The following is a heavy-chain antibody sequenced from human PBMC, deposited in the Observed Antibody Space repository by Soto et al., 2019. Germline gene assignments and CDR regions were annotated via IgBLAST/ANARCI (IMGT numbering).Heavy chain of an antibody. V-gene: IGHV1-18*01. CDR2: ISAHNGHT. D-gene: IGHD4-4*01. CDR1: GYTFNTYG. Sequence: QVQLVQSGAEVKKPGASVKVSCKASGYTFNTYGITWVRQAPGQGLEWMGWISAHNGHTNYAQKFQGRVTVTTDTPASTASIELRSLRSDDTAVYYCARDIEAVTEEYHYSYAMDVWGQGTTVTVSS. J-gene: IGHJ6*02. CDR3: ARDIEAVTEEYHYSYAMDV.